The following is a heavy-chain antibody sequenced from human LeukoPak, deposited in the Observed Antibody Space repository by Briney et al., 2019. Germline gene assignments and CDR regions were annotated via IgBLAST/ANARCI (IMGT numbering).Heavy chain of an antibody. Sequence: PGGSLRLSCAASGFTFSSYGMHWVRQAPGKGLEWVAFIRYDGSNKYYADSVKGRFTISRDNSKNTLYLQMNSLRAEDTAVYYCAKDGITMVRGPLLEDYYYYYMDVWGKGTTVTISS. D-gene: IGHD3-10*01. V-gene: IGHV3-30*02. CDR1: GFTFSSYG. CDR2: IRYDGSNK. J-gene: IGHJ6*03. CDR3: AKDGITMVRGPLLEDYYYYYMDV.